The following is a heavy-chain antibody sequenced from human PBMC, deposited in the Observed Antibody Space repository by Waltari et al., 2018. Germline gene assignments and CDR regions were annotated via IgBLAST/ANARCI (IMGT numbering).Heavy chain of an antibody. D-gene: IGHD6-19*01. V-gene: IGHV3-15*07. CDR2: IKSKTDGGTI. J-gene: IGHJ4*02. CDR1: GFTFNNAW. Sequence: EVQLVESGGGLVKPGGSLRLSCAASGFTFNNAWRNWVRQAPGKGLEWVGSIKSKTDGGTIDCAAPVKGRFTLSRDDSKNTLFLQMNSLKSEDTAVYYCTTLRQWSFDYWGQGALVTVSS. CDR3: TTLRQWSFDY.